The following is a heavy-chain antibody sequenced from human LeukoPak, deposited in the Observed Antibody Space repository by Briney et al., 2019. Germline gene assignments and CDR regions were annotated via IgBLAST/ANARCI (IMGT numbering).Heavy chain of an antibody. V-gene: IGHV3-21*01. CDR3: ARDLGGYSYGSHFDY. Sequence: PGGSLRLSCAAFGFTFSRYSLNWVRQAPGKGLEWVSSITTSSSYIYYADSVKGRFTISRDNARNSLYLHMNSLRAEDTAVYYCARDLGGYSYGSHFDYWGQGTLVTVSS. CDR1: GFTFSRYS. CDR2: ITTSSSYI. J-gene: IGHJ4*02. D-gene: IGHD5-18*01.